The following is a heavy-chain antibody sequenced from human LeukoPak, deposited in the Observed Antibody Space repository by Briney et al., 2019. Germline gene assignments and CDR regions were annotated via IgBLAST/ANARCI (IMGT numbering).Heavy chain of an antibody. D-gene: IGHD2-2*01. CDR2: ISGSGGNT. V-gene: IGHV3-23*01. Sequence: GGSLRLSCAASGFTFSNYAMSWVRQAPGKGLEWVSAISGSGGNTYYADSVKGRFTISRDNSKNTLYLQMNSLRAEDTAVYYCAKGISSTSWNDAFDIWGQGTMVTVSS. CDR1: GFTFSNYA. J-gene: IGHJ3*02. CDR3: AKGISSTSWNDAFDI.